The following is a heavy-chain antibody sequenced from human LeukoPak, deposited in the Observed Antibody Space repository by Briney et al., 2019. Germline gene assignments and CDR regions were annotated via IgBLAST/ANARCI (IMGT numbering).Heavy chain of an antibody. CDR1: VGPIRNYY. D-gene: IGHD6-19*01. CDR3: AAGNGWLDF. Sequence: PSETLTLTCGVSVGPIRNYYWSWIRQPPGKGLEHIGYKYYSGSSDYNPSLQSRVTMSVDTSKDQFSLILTSMTAADTAVYYCAAGNGWLDFWSQGTLVTVSS. J-gene: IGHJ4*02. CDR2: KYYSGSS. V-gene: IGHV4-59*01.